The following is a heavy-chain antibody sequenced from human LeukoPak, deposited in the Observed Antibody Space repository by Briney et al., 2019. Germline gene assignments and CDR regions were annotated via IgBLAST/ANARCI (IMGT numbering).Heavy chain of an antibody. CDR1: GYTFTSYA. Sequence: ASVKVSCKASGYTFTSYAMNWVRQAPGQGLEWMGWMNPNSGNTGYAQKFQGRVTMTRNTSISTAYMELSSLRSEDTAVYYCARWVADPNWDDYWGQGTLVTVSS. D-gene: IGHD7-27*01. CDR2: MNPNSGNT. CDR3: ARWVADPNWDDY. V-gene: IGHV1-8*02. J-gene: IGHJ4*02.